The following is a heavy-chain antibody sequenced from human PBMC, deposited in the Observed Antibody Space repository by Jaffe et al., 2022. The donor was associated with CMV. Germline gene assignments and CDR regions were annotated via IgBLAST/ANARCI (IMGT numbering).Heavy chain of an antibody. D-gene: IGHD1-26*01. CDR2: INAGNGNT. CDR3: ARDSGSYYWYYFDY. Sequence: QVQLVQSGAEVKKPGASVKVSCKASGYTFTSYAMHWVRQAPGQRLEWMGWINAGNGNTKYSQKFQGRVTITRDTSASTAYMELSSLRSEDTAVYYCARDSGSYYWYYFDYWGQGTLVTVSS. CDR1: GYTFTSYA. J-gene: IGHJ4*02. V-gene: IGHV1-3*01.